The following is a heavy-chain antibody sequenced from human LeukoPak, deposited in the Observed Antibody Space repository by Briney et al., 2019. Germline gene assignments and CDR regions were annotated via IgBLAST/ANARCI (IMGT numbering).Heavy chain of an antibody. J-gene: IGHJ4*02. V-gene: IGHV4-34*01. CDR3: ARKSVGATRPALDY. CDR2: INHSGST. D-gene: IGHD1-26*01. CDR1: GGSFSGYY. Sequence: SETLSLTCAVYGGSFSGYYWSWIRQPPGKGLEWIGEINHSGSTNYNPSLKSRVTIPVDASKNQFSLKLSSVTAADTAVYYCARKSVGATRPALDYWGQGTLVTVSS.